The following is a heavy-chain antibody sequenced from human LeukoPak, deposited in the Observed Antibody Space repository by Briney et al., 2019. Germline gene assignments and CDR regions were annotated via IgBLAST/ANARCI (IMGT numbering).Heavy chain of an antibody. CDR2: ISGSGGST. CDR3: AKDREMQNWFDP. D-gene: IGHD3-10*01. J-gene: IGHJ5*02. Sequence: GGSLRLSCAASGFTFSSYVMSWVRPAPGKGLEWVAGISGSGGSTYYADSVKSRFTISRDNSKNTLYLQMNSLRAEDTAVYYCAKDREMQNWFDPWGQGTLVTVSS. CDR1: GFTFSSYV. V-gene: IGHV3-23*01.